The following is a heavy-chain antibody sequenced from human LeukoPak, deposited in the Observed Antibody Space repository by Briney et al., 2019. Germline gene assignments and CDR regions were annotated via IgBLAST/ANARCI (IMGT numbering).Heavy chain of an antibody. CDR2: ISYDGSNK. J-gene: IGHJ4*02. CDR3: AKVPGRLGELSPFDY. V-gene: IGHV3-30*18. Sequence: PGGSLRLSCAASGFTFSSYGMHWVRQAPGKGLEWVAVISYDGSNKYYADSVKGRFTTSRDNSKNTLYLQMNSLRAEDTAVYYCAKVPGRLGELSPFDYWGQGTLVTVSS. CDR1: GFTFSSYG. D-gene: IGHD3-16*02.